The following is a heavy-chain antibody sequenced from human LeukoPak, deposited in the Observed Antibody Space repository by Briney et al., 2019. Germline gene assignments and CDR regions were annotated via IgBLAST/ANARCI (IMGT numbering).Heavy chain of an antibody. D-gene: IGHD3-10*01. CDR3: ARGVGYDSGKNWYFEL. CDR1: GGTFSSYA. J-gene: IGHJ2*01. V-gene: IGHV1-69*06. Sequence: SVKVSCKASGGTFSSYAISWVRQAPGQGLEWMGGIIPIFGTANYAQKFQGRVTITADKSTSTAYMELSSLRSEDTAVYYCARGVGYDSGKNWYFELWGRGTLVTVSS. CDR2: IIPIFGTA.